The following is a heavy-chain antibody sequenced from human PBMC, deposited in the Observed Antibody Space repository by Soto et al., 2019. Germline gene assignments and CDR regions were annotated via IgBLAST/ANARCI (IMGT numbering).Heavy chain of an antibody. V-gene: IGHV4-39*01. CDR2: IYYSGST. D-gene: IGHD6-19*01. CDR1: GGSISSYY. CDR3: ARSLSGWYFDY. Sequence: SETLSLTCTVSGGSISSYYWSWIRQPPGKGLEWIGSIYYSGSTYYNPSLNSRVTVSVDTSKNQFSLKVTSVTAADTAVYYCARSLSGWYFDYWGQGTLVTVSS. J-gene: IGHJ4*02.